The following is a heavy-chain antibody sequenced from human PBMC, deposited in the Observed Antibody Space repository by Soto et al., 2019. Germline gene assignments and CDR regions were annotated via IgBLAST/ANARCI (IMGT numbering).Heavy chain of an antibody. CDR1: GDSVSSNSAA. V-gene: IGHV6-1*01. CDR3: ARGDVIDI. CDR2: THYRSKWKT. J-gene: IGHJ3*02. Sequence: PSQTLSLTCAISGDSVSSNSAAWNWVRQSPSRGLEWLGRTHYRSKWKTDYAVSVRGRITINPDTSKNQFSLQLNSVTPGDTAVYYCARGDVIDIGGRGTMVTVSS.